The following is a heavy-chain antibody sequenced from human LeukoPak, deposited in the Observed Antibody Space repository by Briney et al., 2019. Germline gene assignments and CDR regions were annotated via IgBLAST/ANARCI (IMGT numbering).Heavy chain of an antibody. V-gene: IGHV3-30*02. D-gene: IGHD2-15*01. J-gene: IGHJ4*02. CDR3: AKDGADCSGGSCYSDY. Sequence: GGSLRLSCAASGFTFSSYGMHWVRQAPGKGLEWVAFIRYDGSNKYYADSVKGRFTISRDNSKNTLYLQMNSLRAEDTAVYYCAKDGADCSGGSCYSDYWGQGTPVTVSS. CDR1: GFTFSSYG. CDR2: IRYDGSNK.